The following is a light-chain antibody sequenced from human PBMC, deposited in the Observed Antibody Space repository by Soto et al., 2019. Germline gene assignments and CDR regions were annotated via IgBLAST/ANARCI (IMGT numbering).Light chain of an antibody. CDR3: QQYTGT. J-gene: IGKJ1*01. CDR2: DAS. CDR1: QSISSW. Sequence: DIHMTQSPSTLAASVGDRVTITCRASQSISSWLAWYQQKPGKAPKLLIYDASSLESGVPSRFSGSGSGTEFTLTISSLQPDDFATYYCQQYTGTFGQGAKVDI. V-gene: IGKV1-5*01.